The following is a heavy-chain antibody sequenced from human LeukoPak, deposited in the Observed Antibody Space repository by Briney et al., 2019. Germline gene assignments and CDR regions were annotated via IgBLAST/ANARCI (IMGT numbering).Heavy chain of an antibody. CDR1: RFTYTSYW. J-gene: IGHJ4*02. D-gene: IGHD3-22*01. V-gene: IGHV3-15*01. Sequence: GSLRLSCGASRFTYTSYWMNWVRQAPGKGLEWVGRIKSKTDGETTDYAAPVKGRFTISRDDSKNTLYLQMNSLKTEDTAVYYCTTEGEWTYYYDSSGFDYWGQGTLVTVSS. CDR2: IKSKTDGETT. CDR3: TTEGEWTYYYDSSGFDY.